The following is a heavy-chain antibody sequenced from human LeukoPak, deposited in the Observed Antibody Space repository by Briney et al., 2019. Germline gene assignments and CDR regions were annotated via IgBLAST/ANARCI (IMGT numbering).Heavy chain of an antibody. Sequence: PGGSLRLSCAASGFTFSSFALSWVGQAPGKGLEWVSAIIGSGGSTYYADSVKGRFTISRDNSKNTLYLQMNSLRAEDTAVYYCAKDLRPGYSSSWYANYFDYWGQGTLVTVSS. CDR2: IIGSGGST. V-gene: IGHV3-23*01. CDR3: AKDLRPGYSSSWYANYFDY. D-gene: IGHD6-13*01. J-gene: IGHJ4*02. CDR1: GFTFSSFA.